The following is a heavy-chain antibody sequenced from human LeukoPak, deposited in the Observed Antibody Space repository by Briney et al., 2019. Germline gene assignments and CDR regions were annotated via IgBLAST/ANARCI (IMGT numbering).Heavy chain of an antibody. CDR2: IYHSGST. CDR1: GYSISSGYY. J-gene: IGHJ5*02. Sequence: PSETLSLTCTVSGYSISSGYYWGWIRQPPGKGLEWIGSIYHSGSTYYNPSLKSRVTISVDTSKNQFSLKLSSVTAADTAVYYCARDLAARIWFDPWGQGTLVTVSS. CDR3: ARDLAARIWFDP. V-gene: IGHV4-38-2*02. D-gene: IGHD6-6*01.